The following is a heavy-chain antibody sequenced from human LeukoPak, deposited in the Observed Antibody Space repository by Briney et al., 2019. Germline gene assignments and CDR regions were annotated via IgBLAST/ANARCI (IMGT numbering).Heavy chain of an antibody. D-gene: IGHD6-13*01. V-gene: IGHV3-30-3*01. CDR3: AKDLSSSWYVDY. CDR1: GFTFSAYA. Sequence: GGSLRLSCATSGFTFSAYAMHWVRQAPGKGLEWVAAISTDGTNKVYADPVKGQFTISRDNSKNTLYLQMNSLRPEDTAVFYCAKDLSSSWYVDYWGQGTLVTVSP. CDR2: ISTDGTNK. J-gene: IGHJ4*02.